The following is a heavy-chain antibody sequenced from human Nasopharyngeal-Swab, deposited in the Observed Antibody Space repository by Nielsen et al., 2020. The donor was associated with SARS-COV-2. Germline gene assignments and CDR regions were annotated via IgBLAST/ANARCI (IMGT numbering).Heavy chain of an antibody. D-gene: IGHD3-10*01. CDR3: AKAPRYYFGSGSFYFEY. V-gene: IGHV3-23*01. CDR2: ISGSAGST. CDR1: GFTFSSYA. J-gene: IGHJ4*02. Sequence: GESLKISCAASGFTFSSYAMSWVRQAPGKGLEWVSGISGSAGSTYYADSVKGRFTISRDNSKNTLYLQMSSLRAEDTAVYYCAKAPRYYFGSGSFYFEYWGQGTLVTVSA.